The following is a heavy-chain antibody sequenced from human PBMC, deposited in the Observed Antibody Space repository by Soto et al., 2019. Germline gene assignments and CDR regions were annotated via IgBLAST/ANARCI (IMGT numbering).Heavy chain of an antibody. J-gene: IGHJ4*02. V-gene: IGHV4-59*08. CDR1: GGSIRSYY. CDR2: IYYSGST. CDR3: ARRYGSCFDY. Sequence: XXTLSLPCTVSGGSIRSYYWRWILQPPGKGREWIGYIYYSGSTNYTPSLKSRVTISVDTSKNQFPLKLSSVTAADTAVYYCARRYGSCFDYWGQGTLVTVSS. D-gene: IGHD5-18*01.